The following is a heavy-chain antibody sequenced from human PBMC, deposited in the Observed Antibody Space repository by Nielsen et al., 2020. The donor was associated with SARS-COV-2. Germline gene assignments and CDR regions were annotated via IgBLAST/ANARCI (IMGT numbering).Heavy chain of an antibody. J-gene: IGHJ4*02. V-gene: IGHV4-30-4*01. D-gene: IGHD6-13*01. CDR2: IYYSGST. CDR3: ARDQGSSWYGGVDY. Sequence: RQAPGKGLEWIGYIYYSGSTYYNPSLKSRVTISVDTSKNQFSLKLSSVTAADTAVYYCARDQGSSWYGGVDYWGQGTLVTVSS.